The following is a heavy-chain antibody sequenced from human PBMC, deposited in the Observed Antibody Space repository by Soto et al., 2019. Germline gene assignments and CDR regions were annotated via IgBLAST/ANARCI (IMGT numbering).Heavy chain of an antibody. J-gene: IGHJ6*02. Sequence: VQLLESGGGLVQPGGSLKLSCSASGFTFSTYAISWVRQAPGKGLEWVSIISGSGDTTYYADSVKGRFTDSRDNSKDTLDLPMNSLRAEDAAVYYCARGASPISSYCGVSAWGQGTSVTVSS. CDR2: ISGSGDTT. CDR1: GFTFSTYA. CDR3: ARGASPISSYCGVSA. V-gene: IGHV3-23*01.